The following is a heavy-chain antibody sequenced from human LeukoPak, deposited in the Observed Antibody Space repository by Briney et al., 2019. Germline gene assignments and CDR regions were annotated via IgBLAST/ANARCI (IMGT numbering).Heavy chain of an antibody. CDR3: ARQSRYGSGSFDY. D-gene: IGHD3-10*01. Sequence: SETLSLTCTVSGGSISSSSYYWGWIRQPPGKGLEWIGSIYYSGSTYYNPSLKSRVTISVDTSKNQFSLKLSPVTAADTAVYYCARQSRYGSGSFDYWGQGTLVTVSS. CDR1: GGSISSSSYY. V-gene: IGHV4-39*01. J-gene: IGHJ4*02. CDR2: IYYSGST.